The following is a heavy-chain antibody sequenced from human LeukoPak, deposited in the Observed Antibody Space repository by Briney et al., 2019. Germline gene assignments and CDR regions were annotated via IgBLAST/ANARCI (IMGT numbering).Heavy chain of an antibody. V-gene: IGHV1-46*01. J-gene: IGHJ4*02. CDR1: GYTFTSYY. D-gene: IGHD3-9*01. CDR2: INPSGGST. Sequence: ASVKVSCKASGYTFTSYYMHWVRQAPGQGLEWMGIINPSGGSTSYAQKFQGRVTMTRDTSTSTVYMELSSLRSEDTAVCYCARDHAPVLRYFDWLLDYFDYWGQGTLVTVSS. CDR3: ARDHAPVLRYFDWLLDYFDY.